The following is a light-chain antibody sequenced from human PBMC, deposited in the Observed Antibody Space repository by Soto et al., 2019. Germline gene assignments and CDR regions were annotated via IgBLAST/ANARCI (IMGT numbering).Light chain of an antibody. Sequence: QPVLTQPPSASETPGQRVTISCSGSSSNIGSNTVKWYQQYPGTAPRLLIYTNDQRPSGVPDRFSGSKSGTSASLAISGLQSEDEADYFCAAWDDSLNGPVFGGGTKVTVL. CDR3: AAWDDSLNGPV. V-gene: IGLV1-44*01. CDR1: SSNIGSNT. CDR2: TND. J-gene: IGLJ2*01.